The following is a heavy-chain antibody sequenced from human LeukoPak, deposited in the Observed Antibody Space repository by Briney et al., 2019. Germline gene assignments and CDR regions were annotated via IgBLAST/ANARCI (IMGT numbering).Heavy chain of an antibody. CDR2: IYTSGST. D-gene: IGHD3-9*01. J-gene: IGHJ6*03. V-gene: IGHV4-4*07. Sequence: SETLSLTCTVSGGSMTSYYWTWIRQPAGKGLEWIGHIYTSGSTNYNPSLKSRVTMSVDTSKNQFSLNLSSVTAADTAVYYCARTDRRAVPDIRYYYYYYMDVWGKGPTVTISS. CDR3: ARTDRRAVPDIRYYYYYYMDV. CDR1: GGSMTSYY.